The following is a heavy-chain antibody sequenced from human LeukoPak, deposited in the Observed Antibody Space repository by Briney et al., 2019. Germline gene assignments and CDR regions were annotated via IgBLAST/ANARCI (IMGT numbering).Heavy chain of an antibody. V-gene: IGHV3-64*04. CDR3: ARVDTVMAYYFDL. Sequence: PGGSLRLSCSASGFTFSRYAMHWVRQAPGKGLEYVSAISSNGGSTYYADSVMGRFTISRHNSRNTLYLQMNSLRAEDTAVYYCARVDTVMAYYFDLWGQGTLATVSS. D-gene: IGHD5-18*01. CDR2: ISSNGGST. CDR1: GFTFSRYA. J-gene: IGHJ4*02.